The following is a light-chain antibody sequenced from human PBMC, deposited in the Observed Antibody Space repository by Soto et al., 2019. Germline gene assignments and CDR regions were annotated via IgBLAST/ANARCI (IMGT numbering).Light chain of an antibody. CDR2: INN. J-gene: IGLJ1*01. Sequence: QSVLTQPPSASGTPGQRVTISCSGGSSNIGSNTVNWYQQLPGTAPKLLIYINNQRPSVVPDRFSGSKSGTSASLAISGLQSGDEADYYCAAWDDRLNGDVFGTGTKVTVL. CDR1: SSNIGSNT. V-gene: IGLV1-44*01. CDR3: AAWDDRLNGDV.